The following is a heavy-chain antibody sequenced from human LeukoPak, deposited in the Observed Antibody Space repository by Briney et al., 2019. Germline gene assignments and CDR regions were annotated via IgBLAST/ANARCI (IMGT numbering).Heavy chain of an antibody. CDR1: GGSISSSSYS. D-gene: IGHD3-22*01. V-gene: IGHV4-39*01. J-gene: IGHJ4*02. CDR3: ARQAPDYYDSSGPPIDY. Sequence: SETLSLTCTVSGGSISSSSYSWGGIRQPPGRGVGWIGSIYYSASTYYNPSLKSRVTISVDTSKNQFSLKLSSVTAADTAVYYCARQAPDYYDSSGPPIDYWGQGTLVTVSS. CDR2: IYYSAST.